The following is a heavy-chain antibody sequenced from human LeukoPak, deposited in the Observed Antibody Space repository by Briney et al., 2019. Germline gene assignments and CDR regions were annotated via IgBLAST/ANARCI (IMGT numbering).Heavy chain of an antibody. J-gene: IGHJ4*02. D-gene: IGHD5-12*01. CDR2: ISYDGSNK. CDR1: GXTFSNYD. CDR3: ARGRYSGHWGDQ. Sequence: GGSLRLSCAASGXTFSNYDMYWVRQAPGKGLEWVAVISYDGSNKYYADSVKGRFSISRDNSKNTLYLQMNSLRAEDTAVYYCARGRYSGHWGDQWGQGTLVTVSS. V-gene: IGHV3-30-3*01.